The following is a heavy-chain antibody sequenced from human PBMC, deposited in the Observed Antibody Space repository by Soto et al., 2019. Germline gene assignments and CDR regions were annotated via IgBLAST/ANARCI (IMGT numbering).Heavy chain of an antibody. D-gene: IGHD3-3*01. CDR1: GYNFTSYG. CDR2: ISAYKGKT. V-gene: IGHV1-18*01. Sequence: QVQLVQSGAEVKKPGASGKVSCKASGYNFTSYGISWVRPAPGQGREWMGWISAYKGKTNYAQKLQGRVTMTTDTSTSTAYMELRSLRSDDTAVYYCARGFWSGYSVDYWGQGTLVTVSS. CDR3: ARGFWSGYSVDY. J-gene: IGHJ4*02.